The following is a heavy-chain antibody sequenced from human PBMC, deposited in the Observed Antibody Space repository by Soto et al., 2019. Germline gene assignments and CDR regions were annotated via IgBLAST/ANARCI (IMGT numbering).Heavy chain of an antibody. Sequence: SETLSLTCTVSGGSISRSTYYWGWIRRPPGKGLQWITSIYYSGSTYYNPSLKSRVGMSVDTSRNQFSLKLTSVTAADTAIYYCARHSPRSAAMLLGQPNCFDPCGQGTLVTL. CDR1: GGSISRSTYY. D-gene: IGHD2-2*01. J-gene: IGHJ5*02. V-gene: IGHV4-39*01. CDR3: ARHSPRSAAMLLGQPNCFDP. CDR2: IYYSGST.